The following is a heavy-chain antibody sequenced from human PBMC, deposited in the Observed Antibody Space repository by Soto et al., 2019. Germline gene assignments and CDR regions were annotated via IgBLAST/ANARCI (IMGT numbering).Heavy chain of an antibody. Sequence: QVQLQESGPGLVKPSQTLSLTCTVSGGSISSGGYYWSWIRQHPGKGLEWIGYIYYSGSTYYNPSLKSRVTISVDTSKNQFSLKLSSVTAADTAVYYCARYIVVVPAAGGDRRFDPWGQGTLVTVSS. D-gene: IGHD2-2*01. CDR3: ARYIVVVPAAGGDRRFDP. V-gene: IGHV4-31*03. CDR1: GGSISSGGYY. CDR2: IYYSGST. J-gene: IGHJ5*02.